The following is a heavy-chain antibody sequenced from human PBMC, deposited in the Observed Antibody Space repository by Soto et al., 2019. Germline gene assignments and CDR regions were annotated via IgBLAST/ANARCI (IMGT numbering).Heavy chain of an antibody. CDR2: IWYDGSNK. CDR1: GFTFSSYG. V-gene: IGHV3-33*01. D-gene: IGHD4-17*01. J-gene: IGHJ3*02. CDR3: ARDPSATVTTFRGAFDI. Sequence: GGSLRLSCAASGFTFSSYGMHWVRQAPGKGLEWVAVIWYDGSNKYYADSVKGRFTISRDNSKNTLYLQMNSLRAEDTAVYYCARDPSATVTTFRGAFDIWGQGTMVTVSS.